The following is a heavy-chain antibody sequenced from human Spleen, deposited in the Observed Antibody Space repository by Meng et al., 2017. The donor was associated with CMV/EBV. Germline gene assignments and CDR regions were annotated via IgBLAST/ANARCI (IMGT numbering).Heavy chain of an antibody. CDR1: GFTFSSYE. Sequence: GESLKIYCAASGFTFSSYEMNWVRQAPGKGLEWVSYISSSGSTIYYADSVKGRFTISRDNAKNSLYLQMNSLRAEDTAVYYCARGGLHYDSSGYGGAFDYWGQGTLVTVS. CDR3: ARGGLHYDSSGYGGAFDY. CDR2: ISSSGSTI. J-gene: IGHJ4*02. D-gene: IGHD3-22*01. V-gene: IGHV3-48*03.